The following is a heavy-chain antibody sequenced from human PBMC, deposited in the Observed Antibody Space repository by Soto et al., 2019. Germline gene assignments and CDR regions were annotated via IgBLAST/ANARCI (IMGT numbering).Heavy chain of an antibody. CDR3: ARGRIIVAGPAFDP. Sequence: ASVKVSCKASGYTFTSYDIIWVRQATGQGLEWMGWMNPSTGNTDSAEKFQGRLTMTRNTSISTVYMELSSLSFEDTAVYYCARGRIIVAGPAFDPWGQGTLVTVSS. J-gene: IGHJ5*02. CDR2: MNPSTGNT. CDR1: GYTFTSYD. V-gene: IGHV1-8*01. D-gene: IGHD6-19*01.